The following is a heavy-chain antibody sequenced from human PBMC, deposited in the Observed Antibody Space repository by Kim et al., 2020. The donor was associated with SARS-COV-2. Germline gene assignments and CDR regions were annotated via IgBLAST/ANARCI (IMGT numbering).Heavy chain of an antibody. CDR2: ISWNSGSI. CDR3: AKDMGSDVGSGSYWGLYYYYGMDV. Sequence: GGSLRLSCAASGFTFDDYAMHWVRQAPGKGLEWVSGISWNSGSIGYADSVKGRFTISRDNAKNSLYLQMNSLRAEDTALYYCAKDMGSDVGSGSYWGLYYYYGMDVWGQGTTVTVSS. J-gene: IGHJ6*02. V-gene: IGHV3-9*01. D-gene: IGHD3-10*01. CDR1: GFTFDDYA.